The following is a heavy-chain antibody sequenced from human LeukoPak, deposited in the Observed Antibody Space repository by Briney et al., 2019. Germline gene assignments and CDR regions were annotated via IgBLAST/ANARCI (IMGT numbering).Heavy chain of an antibody. V-gene: IGHV4-39*01. CDR1: GGSITSSNYF. J-gene: IGHJ2*01. Sequence: SETLSLTCIVSGGSITSSNYFWGWIRQPPGEGLDWIGGFYHSGTIFYSPSLGSRVAISIDTSKNQFSLRLLSVTAADTAVYYCARQGVVPNKAGWYFDLWGRGTLVTVSS. CDR3: ARQGVVPNKAGWYFDL. D-gene: IGHD3-10*01. CDR2: FYHSGTI.